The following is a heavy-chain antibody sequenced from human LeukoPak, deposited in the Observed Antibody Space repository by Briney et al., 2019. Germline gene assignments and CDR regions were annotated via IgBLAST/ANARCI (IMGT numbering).Heavy chain of an antibody. V-gene: IGHV3-73*01. CDR3: TRFRNIASLYGMDA. CDR2: IRSKANSYAT. D-gene: IGHD2/OR15-2a*01. J-gene: IGHJ6*02. Sequence: GGSLRLSCAASGFTFSGSAMHWVRQASGKGLEWVGRIRSKANSYATAYAASVKGRFTISRDDPKNTAYLQMNSLKTEDTAVYYCTRFRNIASLYGMDAWGQGTTVTVSS. CDR1: GFTFSGSA.